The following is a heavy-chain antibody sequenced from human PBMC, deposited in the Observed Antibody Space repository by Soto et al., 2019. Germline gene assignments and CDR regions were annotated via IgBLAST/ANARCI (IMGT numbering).Heavy chain of an antibody. Sequence: EVQLVESGGGLVQPGGSLRLSCAASGFTISSYSMNWVRQAPGKGLEWVSYISSSSSTIYYSDSVKGRFTISRDNAKNSLYLQMNSLRDEDTAVYYCARGGVVVVVAAKLRYYYYGMDVWGQGTTVTVSS. CDR2: ISSSSSTI. J-gene: IGHJ6*02. D-gene: IGHD2-15*01. CDR3: ARGGVVVVVAAKLRYYYYGMDV. CDR1: GFTISSYS. V-gene: IGHV3-48*02.